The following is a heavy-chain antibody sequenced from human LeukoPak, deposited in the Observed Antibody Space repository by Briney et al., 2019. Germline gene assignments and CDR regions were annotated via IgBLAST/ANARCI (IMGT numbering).Heavy chain of an antibody. J-gene: IGHJ4*02. CDR2: FDPEDGDT. Sequence: ASVKVSCKVSGYTLTELSMHWVRQAPGKGLEGRGGFDPEDGDTIYAQKFQGRVTMTEDTSTDTAYMELSSLRSEDTAVYYCATAGGSYYRTYFDYWGQGTMVTVSS. CDR1: GYTLTELS. CDR3: ATAGGSYYRTYFDY. V-gene: IGHV1-24*01. D-gene: IGHD1-26*01.